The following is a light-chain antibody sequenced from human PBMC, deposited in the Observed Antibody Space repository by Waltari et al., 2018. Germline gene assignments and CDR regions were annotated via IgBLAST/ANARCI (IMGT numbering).Light chain of an antibody. J-gene: IGLJ6*01. CDR3: SSYASSGSLV. CDR1: SSDAGGYNF. V-gene: IGLV2-14*03. CDR2: DVS. Sequence: QSALTQPAPVSGSPGQSITLSCTGTSSDAGGYNFLHWYQKHPDKAPKLIIFDVSNRPPGISDRFSGSKSGNTASLIISGLQTGDEAEYYCSSYASSGSLVFGSGTLVTVL.